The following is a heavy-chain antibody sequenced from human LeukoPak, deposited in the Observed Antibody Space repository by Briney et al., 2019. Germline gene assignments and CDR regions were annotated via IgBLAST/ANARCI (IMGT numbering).Heavy chain of an antibody. V-gene: IGHV1-2*02. Sequence: ASVTVSCKASGYTFTGYYMHWVRQAPGQGLEWMGWINPNSGGTNYAQNFQGRVTMTRDTSISTAYMELSRLRSDDTAMYYCASGAAITMVREALYYFDYWGQGTLVTVSS. CDR2: INPNSGGT. CDR3: ASGAAITMVREALYYFDY. J-gene: IGHJ4*02. D-gene: IGHD3-10*01. CDR1: GYTFTGYY.